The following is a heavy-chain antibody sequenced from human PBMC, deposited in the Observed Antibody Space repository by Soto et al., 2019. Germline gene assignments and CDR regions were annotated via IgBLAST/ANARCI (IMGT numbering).Heavy chain of an antibody. Sequence: AGGSLRLSCAASGFILSSSAMSWVRQAPRKGLEWVSSLSAGGSSTYYADSVKGRFTISGDKSKNTVYLQMNNLRVEDTAVYYCAKGPTIFGVVITFEYYYGMDVWGQGTTVTVSS. V-gene: IGHV3-23*01. CDR1: GFILSSSA. CDR2: LSAGGSST. J-gene: IGHJ6*02. D-gene: IGHD3-3*01. CDR3: AKGPTIFGVVITFEYYYGMDV.